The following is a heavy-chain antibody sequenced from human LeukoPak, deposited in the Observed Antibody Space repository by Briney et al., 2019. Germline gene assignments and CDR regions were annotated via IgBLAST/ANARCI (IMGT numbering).Heavy chain of an antibody. CDR1: GYTLTELS. J-gene: IGHJ5*02. CDR2: FDPEDGET. CDR3: ATRVVVAATDQNWFDP. Sequence: ASVKVSCKVSGYTLTELSMHWVRQAPGKGLEWMGGFDPEDGETIYAQKFQGRVTMTEDTSTDTAYMELSSLRSEDTAVYYCATRVVVAATDQNWFDPWGQGTLVTVSS. D-gene: IGHD2-15*01. V-gene: IGHV1-24*01.